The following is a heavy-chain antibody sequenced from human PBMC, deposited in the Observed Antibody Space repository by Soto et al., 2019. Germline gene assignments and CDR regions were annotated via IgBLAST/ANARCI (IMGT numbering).Heavy chain of an antibody. V-gene: IGHV3-30-3*01. J-gene: IGHJ4*02. CDR1: RFTFSSYA. CDR2: ISYDGSNK. D-gene: IGHD2-8*01. CDR3: ARGGYCTNGVCLSDIDY. Sequence: QVQLVESGGGVVQPGRSLRLSCAASRFTFSSYAMHWVRQAPGKGLEWVAVISYDGSNKYYADSVKGRFTISRDNSKNTLYLQMNSLRAEDTAVYYCARGGYCTNGVCLSDIDYWGQGTLVTVSS.